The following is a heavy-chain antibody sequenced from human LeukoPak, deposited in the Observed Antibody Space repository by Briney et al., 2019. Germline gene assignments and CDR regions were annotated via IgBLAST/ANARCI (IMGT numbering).Heavy chain of an antibody. CDR2: IYYSGSN. V-gene: IGHV4-59*01. Sequence: SETLSLTCSVSGGSISGYYWSWIRQPPGKGLEWIGYIYYSGSNNYNPSLESRAAISVDTSKNHFSLTLSFVTVADTAVYYCVRSTTSGLLGGYLDDWGRGTLVTVSS. D-gene: IGHD1-26*01. J-gene: IGHJ4*02. CDR3: VRSTTSGLLGGYLDD. CDR1: GGSISGYY.